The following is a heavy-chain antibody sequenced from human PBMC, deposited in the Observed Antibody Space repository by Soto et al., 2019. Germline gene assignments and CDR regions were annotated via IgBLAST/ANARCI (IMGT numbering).Heavy chain of an antibody. D-gene: IGHD1-26*01. CDR3: ARGMGARRDYFDY. V-gene: IGHV3-11*06. CDR1: GFTFSDYY. Sequence: PGGSLRLSCAASGFTFSDYYMSWIRQAPGKGLEWVSYISSSSSYTNYADSVKGRFTISRDNAKNSLYLQMNSLRAEDTAVYYCARGMGARRDYFDYWGQGTLVTVSS. CDR2: ISSSSSYT. J-gene: IGHJ4*02.